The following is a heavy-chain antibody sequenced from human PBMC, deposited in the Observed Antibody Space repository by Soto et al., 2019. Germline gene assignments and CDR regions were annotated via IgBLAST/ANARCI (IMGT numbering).Heavy chain of an antibody. CDR2: IYWDDDK. D-gene: IGHD2-2*02. CDR3: AHIRGPYTHDY. V-gene: IGHV2-5*02. Sequence: QITLKESGPTLVKPTQTLTLTCTFSGFSLSTSGVGVGWIRQPPGKALEWLALIYWDDDKRYSPSLKSRLTXTXXTSKNQVVLTMTNMDPVDTATYYCAHIRGPYTHDYWGQGTLVTVSS. CDR1: GFSLSTSGVG. J-gene: IGHJ4*02.